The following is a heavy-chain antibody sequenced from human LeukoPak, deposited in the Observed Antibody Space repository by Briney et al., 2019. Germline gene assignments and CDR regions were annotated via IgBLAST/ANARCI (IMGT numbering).Heavy chain of an antibody. CDR2: ISSSSSYI. CDR1: GFTFSSYS. D-gene: IGHD6-13*01. J-gene: IGHJ4*02. Sequence: GGSLRLSCAASGFTFSSYSMNWVRQAPGNGLEWVSFISSSSSYIYYADSVKGRFTISRDNSKNSLYLQMNSLRAEDTAVYYCAKTRRIGAAGEISDYWGQGTLVTVSS. CDR3: AKTRRIGAAGEISDY. V-gene: IGHV3-21*01.